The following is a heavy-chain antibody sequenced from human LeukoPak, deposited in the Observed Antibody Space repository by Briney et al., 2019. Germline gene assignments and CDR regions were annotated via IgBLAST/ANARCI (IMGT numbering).Heavy chain of an antibody. V-gene: IGHV3-43D*03. J-gene: IGHJ5*02. D-gene: IGHD6-13*01. Sequence: GGSLRLSCAASGFTFDDYAMHWVRQAPGKGLEWVSLISWDGGSTYYADSVKGRFTISRDNGKNSLYLQMNSLRAEDTALYYCAKDSSSWYEDEGGNWFDPWGQGTLVTVSS. CDR1: GFTFDDYA. CDR3: AKDSSSWYEDEGGNWFDP. CDR2: ISWDGGST.